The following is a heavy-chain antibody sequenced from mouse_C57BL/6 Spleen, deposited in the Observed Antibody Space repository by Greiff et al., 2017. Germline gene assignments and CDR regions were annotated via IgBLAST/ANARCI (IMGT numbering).Heavy chain of an antibody. V-gene: IGHV5-6*01. CDR2: ISSGGSYP. CDR1: GFTFSSYG. CDR3: ARHEYYGSYYARDY. D-gene: IGHD1-1*01. J-gene: IGHJ4*01. Sequence: EVQRVESGGDLVKPGGSLKLSCAASGFTFSSYGMSWVRQTPDKRLEWVATISSGGSYPYYPDSVKGRFTISRDNAKNTLYLQMSSLKSEDTAMYYGARHEYYGSYYARDYWGQGTSVTVSS.